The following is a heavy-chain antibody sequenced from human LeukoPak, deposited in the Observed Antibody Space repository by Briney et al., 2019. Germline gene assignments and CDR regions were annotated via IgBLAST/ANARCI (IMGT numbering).Heavy chain of an antibody. D-gene: IGHD6-13*01. J-gene: IGHJ6*03. Sequence: SETLPLTCIVSGVSISHYYWSWLRQSPGKGLEGIGNIYYSGSTNYNPSFKSGVTISIDTSKNQFSLTLSSATAADTAVYYCARDAGYWASAGDFDYYFYIDVWGNGTTVTVSS. CDR3: ARDAGYWASAGDFDYYFYIDV. CDR1: GVSISHYY. CDR2: IYYSGST. V-gene: IGHV4-59*01.